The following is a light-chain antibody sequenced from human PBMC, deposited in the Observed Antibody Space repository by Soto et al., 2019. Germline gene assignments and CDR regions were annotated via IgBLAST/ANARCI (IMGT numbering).Light chain of an antibody. CDR2: DTS. CDR3: QLFGRSPT. J-gene: IGKJ3*01. CDR1: QTLSNSF. Sequence: EIVLTQSPGTLSLSPGERATLSCRASQTLSNSFIAWYQQKPGQAPRLLIYDTSSRATGVPDRYSASGSGTDFTLTISRLEPEDFAVYYCQLFGRSPTFGPGTKVHIK. V-gene: IGKV3-20*01.